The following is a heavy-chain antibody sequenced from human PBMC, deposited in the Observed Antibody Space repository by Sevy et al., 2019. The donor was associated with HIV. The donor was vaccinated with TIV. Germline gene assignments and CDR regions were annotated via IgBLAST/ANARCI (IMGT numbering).Heavy chain of an antibody. J-gene: IGHJ6*02. CDR2: INPNSGVT. CDR3: AREVRTGTTSLYYYGMDV. D-gene: IGHD1-1*01. CDR1: GYTFTYYY. Sequence: ASVKVSCKASGYTFTYYYMYWVRQAPGQGLEWMGRINPNSGVTNYAQKFQGRVTMTRDTSIRTAYMELSRLRSDDTAVYYCAREVRTGTTSLYYYGMDVWGQGTTVTVSS. V-gene: IGHV1-2*06.